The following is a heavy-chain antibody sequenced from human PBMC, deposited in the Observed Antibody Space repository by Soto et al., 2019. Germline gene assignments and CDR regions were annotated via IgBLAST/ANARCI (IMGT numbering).Heavy chain of an antibody. D-gene: IGHD2-2*01. CDR1: GGSISSNKW. Sequence: ASETLSLTCAVYGGSISSNKWWSWVRQPPGKGLEWIGEIYHSGSTNYNPSLKSRVTISLDESKNQFSLKLTSVTAADSAVYYCARDDHIVVVPTSLGAMDVWGQGTTVTVS. CDR3: ARDDHIVVVPTSLGAMDV. J-gene: IGHJ6*02. CDR2: IYHSGST. V-gene: IGHV4-4*02.